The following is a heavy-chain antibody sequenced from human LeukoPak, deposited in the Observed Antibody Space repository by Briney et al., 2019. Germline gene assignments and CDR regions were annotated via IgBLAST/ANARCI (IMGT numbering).Heavy chain of an antibody. CDR1: GFTVSSNY. CDR3: AREGYDSSGYLFDY. D-gene: IGHD3-22*01. V-gene: IGHV3-53*01. J-gene: IGHJ4*02. Sequence: GGSLRLSCAASGFTVSSNYMSWVRQAPGKGLEWVSVIYSGGSTYCADSVKGRFTISRDNSKNTLYLQMNSLRAEDTAVYYCAREGYDSSGYLFDYWGQGTLVTVSS. CDR2: IYSGGST.